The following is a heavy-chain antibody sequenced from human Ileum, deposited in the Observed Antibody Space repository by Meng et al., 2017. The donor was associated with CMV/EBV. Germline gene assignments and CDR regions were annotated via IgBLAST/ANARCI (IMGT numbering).Heavy chain of an antibody. V-gene: IGHV3-21*01. J-gene: IGHJ4*02. CDR2: ISSSSSYI. Sequence: TFSGSSMNWVRQAPGKGLEWVSSISSSSSYIYYADSVKGRFTISRDNAKNSLYLQMNSLRAEDTAVYYCARDLHTGDYYDSSGYYKNWGQGTLVTVSS. CDR1: TFSGSS. D-gene: IGHD3-22*01. CDR3: ARDLHTGDYYDSSGYYKN.